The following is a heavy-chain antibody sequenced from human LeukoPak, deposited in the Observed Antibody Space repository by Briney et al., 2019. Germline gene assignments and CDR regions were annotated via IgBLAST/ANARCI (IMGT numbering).Heavy chain of an antibody. V-gene: IGHV3-30*04. Sequence: GGSLRLSCAASGFTFSSYAMHWVRQAPGKGLEWVAVISYDGSNKYYADSVKGRFTISRDNSKNTLYLQMNSLRAEDTAVYYCARGKSRGSHIDYWGQGTLVTVSS. D-gene: IGHD1-26*01. J-gene: IGHJ4*02. CDR2: ISYDGSNK. CDR3: ARGKSRGSHIDY. CDR1: GFTFSSYA.